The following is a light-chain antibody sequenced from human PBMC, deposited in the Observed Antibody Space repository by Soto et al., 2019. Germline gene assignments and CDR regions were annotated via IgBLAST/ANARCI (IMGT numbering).Light chain of an antibody. CDR3: LQYHNLWA. Sequence: IVITQSPSTLSVSPGERATFSCRASQNIYSNIAWYQQRPGQAPRLLIYRASTRATGVPARFSGGGSGTEFTLTISSLQSEDFAVYSCLQYHNLWAFGQGTKVDIK. J-gene: IGKJ1*01. V-gene: IGKV3-15*01. CDR2: RAS. CDR1: QNIYSN.